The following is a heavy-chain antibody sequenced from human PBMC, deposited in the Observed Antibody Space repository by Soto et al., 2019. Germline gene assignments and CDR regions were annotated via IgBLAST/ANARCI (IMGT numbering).Heavy chain of an antibody. CDR3: ARDRIIGTSYSDY. V-gene: IGHV4-4*07. J-gene: IGHJ4*02. Sequence: TSETLSLTCTVSSGSINRFYWSWIRQPAGKGLEWIGRIHSSGTTNYNPSLKSRVTMSVDTSRNQFSLKLISVTAADTAVYYCARDRIIGTSYSDYWGQGVLVTVSS. D-gene: IGHD1-7*01. CDR2: IHSSGTT. CDR1: SGSINRFY.